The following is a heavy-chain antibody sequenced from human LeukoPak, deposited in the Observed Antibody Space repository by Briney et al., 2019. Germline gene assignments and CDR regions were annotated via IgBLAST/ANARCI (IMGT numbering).Heavy chain of an antibody. D-gene: IGHD6-19*01. CDR1: GFTFSSYA. J-gene: IGHJ5*02. V-gene: IGHV3-30*01. CDR2: ISYDGSNK. Sequence: GGSLSLSCAASGFTFSSYAMHWVRQAPGKGLEWVAVISYDGSNKYYADSVKGRFTISRDNSKNKLYLQMNSLRAEDTAVYYCARAGGSSGWYWFDPWGQGTLVTVSS. CDR3: ARAGGSSGWYWFDP.